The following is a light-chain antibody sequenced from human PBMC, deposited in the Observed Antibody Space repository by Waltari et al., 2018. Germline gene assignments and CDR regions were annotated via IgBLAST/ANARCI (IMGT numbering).Light chain of an antibody. CDR2: GST. CDR3: QSYDTSLSVV. J-gene: IGLJ3*02. V-gene: IGLV1-40*01. Sequence: QSVLTQPPSVSGAPGQRVTIPCTGTGPNIGAGYDVHWYQQLPRAAPKLLIYGSTSRPLGVPARFCGSTSGTSASLAITGLQAEDEADYYCQSYDTSLSVVFGGGTKLTVL. CDR1: GPNIGAGYD.